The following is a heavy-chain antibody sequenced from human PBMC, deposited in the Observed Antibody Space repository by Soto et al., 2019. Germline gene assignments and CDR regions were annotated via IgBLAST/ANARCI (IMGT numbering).Heavy chain of an antibody. J-gene: IGHJ5*02. Sequence: QVQLVESGGGVVQPGRSLRLSCAASRFTFSSYGLHWVRQAPGKGLEWVAVISYDGSNRFYADSVKGRFTISRDNSKNTLFLQMNILRAEDTAVYYCAKDRGDYYDDSGYTCGGGLDHWGQGTLVSVSS. CDR2: ISYDGSNR. CDR3: AKDRGDYYDDSGYTCGGGLDH. D-gene: IGHD3-22*01. CDR1: RFTFSSYG. V-gene: IGHV3-30*18.